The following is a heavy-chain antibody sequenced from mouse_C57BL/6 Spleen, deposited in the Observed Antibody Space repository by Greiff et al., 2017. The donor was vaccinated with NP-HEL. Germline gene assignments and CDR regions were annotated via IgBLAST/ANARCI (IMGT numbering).Heavy chain of an antibody. CDR1: GYTFTSYD. CDR3: ARSPAYYSNYVGYFDV. CDR2: IYPRDGST. D-gene: IGHD2-5*01. J-gene: IGHJ1*03. V-gene: IGHV1-85*01. Sequence: QVQLQQSGPELVKPGASVKLSCKASGYTFTSYDINWVKQRPGQGLEWIGWIYPRDGSTKYNEKFKGTATLTVDTSSSTAYMELHSLTSEDSAVYFCARSPAYYSNYVGYFDVWGTGTTVTVSS.